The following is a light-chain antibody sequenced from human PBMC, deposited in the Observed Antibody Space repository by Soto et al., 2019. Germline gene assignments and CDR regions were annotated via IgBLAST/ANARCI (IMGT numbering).Light chain of an antibody. V-gene: IGLV1-44*01. J-gene: IGLJ2*01. CDR2: SNN. Sequence: QSVLTQPPSASGTPGQRVTISCSGSSSNIGSNTVNWYQQLPGTAPKLLIDSNNQRPSGVPDRFSGSKSGTSASLAISGLQSEDEADYYCAAWDDSLNGPHVVFGGGTKLTVL. CDR3: AAWDDSLNGPHVV. CDR1: SSNIGSNT.